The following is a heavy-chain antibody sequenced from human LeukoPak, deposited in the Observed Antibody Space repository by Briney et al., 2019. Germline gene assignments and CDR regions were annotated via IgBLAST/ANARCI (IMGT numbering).Heavy chain of an antibody. CDR3: ARVLAVAGSNWFDP. J-gene: IGHJ5*02. CDR1: GYTFTAYY. D-gene: IGHD6-19*01. V-gene: IGHV1-2*06. CDR2: ISPNSGGT. Sequence: ASVKVSCKASGYTFTAYYMHWVRQAPGQGLEWMGRISPNSGGTNYAQKFQGRVTITRDASISTAYMELSRLRSDDTAVYYCARVLAVAGSNWFDPWGQGTLVTVSS.